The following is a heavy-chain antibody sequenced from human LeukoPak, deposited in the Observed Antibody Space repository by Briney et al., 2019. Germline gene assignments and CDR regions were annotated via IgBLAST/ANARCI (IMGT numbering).Heavy chain of an antibody. V-gene: IGHV1-69*04. CDR1: GGTFSSYA. CDR3: AREGEYNWNPRFLYYFDY. D-gene: IGHD1-1*01. J-gene: IGHJ4*02. CDR2: IIPILGIA. Sequence: SVKVSCKASGGTFSSYAISWVRQAPGQGLEWMGRIIPILGIANYAQKFQGRVTITADKSTSTAYMELSSLRSEDTAVYYCAREGEYNWNPRFLYYFDYWGQGTLVTVSS.